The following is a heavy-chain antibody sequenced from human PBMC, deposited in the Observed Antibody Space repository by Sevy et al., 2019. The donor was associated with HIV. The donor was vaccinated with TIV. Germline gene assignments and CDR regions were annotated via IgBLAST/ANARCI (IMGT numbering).Heavy chain of an antibody. CDR1: GGSISSGAYS. Sequence: SETLSLTCAVSGGSISSGAYSWNWIRQPPGKGLEWIGYIYHSGNTYYNPSLKSRLTISVDWSKNLFSLNLSSMTAADTAVYYCARDGGNLTTPGAFDIWGQGTLVTVSS. D-gene: IGHD4-17*01. J-gene: IGHJ3*02. CDR2: IYHSGNT. V-gene: IGHV4-30-2*01. CDR3: ARDGGNLTTPGAFDI.